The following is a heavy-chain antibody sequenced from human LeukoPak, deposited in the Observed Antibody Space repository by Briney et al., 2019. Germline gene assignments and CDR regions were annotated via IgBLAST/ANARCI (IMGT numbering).Heavy chain of an antibody. CDR1: GYTFTSYD. V-gene: IGHV1-8*01. J-gene: IGHJ4*02. Sequence: GASVKISCKASGYTFTSYDINWVRQATGQGLEWMGWMNPNSGNTGYAQKFQGRVTMTRNTSISTAYMELSSLRSEDTAVYYCARGRYSSSWYYFDYWGQGTLVTVSS. CDR3: ARGRYSSSWYYFDY. D-gene: IGHD6-13*01. CDR2: MNPNSGNT.